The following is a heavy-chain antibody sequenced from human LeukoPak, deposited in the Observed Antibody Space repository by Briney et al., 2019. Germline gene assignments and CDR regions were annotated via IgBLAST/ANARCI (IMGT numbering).Heavy chain of an antibody. CDR3: AKDIGYYYYYGMDV. D-gene: IGHD3-10*01. CDR2: ISWNSGSI. J-gene: IGHJ6*02. V-gene: IGHV3-9*01. Sequence: AGGSLRLSCAASGFTFDDYAMHWVRQAPGKGLEWVSGISWNSGSIGYADSVKGRFTISRDNAKNSLYLQMNSLRAEDTALCYCAKDIGYYYYYGMDVWGQGTTVTVSS. CDR1: GFTFDDYA.